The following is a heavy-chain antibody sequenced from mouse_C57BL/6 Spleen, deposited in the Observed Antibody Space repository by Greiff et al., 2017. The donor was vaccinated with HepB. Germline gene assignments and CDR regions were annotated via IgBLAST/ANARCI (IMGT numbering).Heavy chain of an antibody. V-gene: IGHV5-9-1*02. CDR1: GFTFSSYA. J-gene: IGHJ2*01. D-gene: IGHD1-1*01. Sequence: EVQGVESGEGLVKPGGSLKLSCAASGFTFSSYAMSWVRQTPEKRLEWVAYISSGGDYIYYADTVKGRFTISRDNARNTLYLQMSSLKSEDPAMYYGPEWGGYYGYFDYWGHGTTLTVSS. CDR3: PEWGGYYGYFDY. CDR2: ISSGGDYI.